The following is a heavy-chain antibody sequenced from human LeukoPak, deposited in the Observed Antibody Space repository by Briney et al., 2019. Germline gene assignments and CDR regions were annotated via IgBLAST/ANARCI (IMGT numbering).Heavy chain of an antibody. J-gene: IGHJ4*02. D-gene: IGHD1-26*01. CDR1: GGSISSSSYY. V-gene: IGHV4-39*01. CDR2: IYYSGST. Sequence: SETLSLTCTVSGGSISSSSYYWGWIRQPPGKGLEWIGSIYYSGSTYYNPSLKSRVTISVDTSKNQSSLKLSSVTAADTALYYCARIVGASDYWGQGTLVTVSS. CDR3: ARIVGASDY.